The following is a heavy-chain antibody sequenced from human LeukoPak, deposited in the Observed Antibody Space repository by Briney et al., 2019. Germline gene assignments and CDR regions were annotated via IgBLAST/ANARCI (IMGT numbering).Heavy chain of an antibody. V-gene: IGHV4-61*02. Sequence: SQTLSLTGTVSGGSISSGSYYWSWIRQPAGKGLEWIGRIYTSGSTNYNPSLKSRVTISVDTSKNQFSLKLSSVTAADTAVYYCARQTTGDLCYYYYYMDVWGKGTTVTVSS. CDR1: GGSISSGSYY. CDR2: IYTSGST. J-gene: IGHJ6*03. CDR3: ARQTTGDLCYYYYYMDV. D-gene: IGHD7-27*01.